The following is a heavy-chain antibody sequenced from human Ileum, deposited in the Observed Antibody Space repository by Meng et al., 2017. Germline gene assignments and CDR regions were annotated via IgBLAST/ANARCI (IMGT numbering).Heavy chain of an antibody. CDR3: ARGGTAYFDY. J-gene: IGHJ4*02. V-gene: IGHV4-31*03. CDR1: GGSISSGGYY. D-gene: IGHD1-1*01. Sequence: QVQLQESGPGLVKPSQTLSLTCTVSGGSISSGGYYWSWIRQHPGKGLEWIGYIYDSGSTYYNPSLKSRIATSGDTSKNQFSLNLSSVTAADTAVYYCARGGTAYFDYWGQGTLVTSPQ. CDR2: IYDSGST.